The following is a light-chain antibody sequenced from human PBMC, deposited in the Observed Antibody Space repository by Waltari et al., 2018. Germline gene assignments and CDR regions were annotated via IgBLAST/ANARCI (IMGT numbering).Light chain of an antibody. CDR3: QQYASYWYT. Sequence: DIQMTQSPSTLSASIGDRATTTCRASRSITTWLAWYQQKPGKAPKPLIHTASRLESGVPSRFSGSGSGTDFTLTISSLQPDDFATYYCQQYASYWYTFGQGTKL. J-gene: IGKJ2*01. CDR1: RSITTW. V-gene: IGKV1-5*03. CDR2: TAS.